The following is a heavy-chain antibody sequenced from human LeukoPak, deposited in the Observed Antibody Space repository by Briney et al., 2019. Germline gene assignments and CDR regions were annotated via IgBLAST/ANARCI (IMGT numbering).Heavy chain of an antibody. CDR3: AILGGYSYGGRYFDY. Sequence: GGSLRLSCAASGFTFSSDGMHWVRQAPGKGLEWVAFIRYDGSNKYYADSVKGRFTISRDNSKNTLYLQMNSLRAEDTAVYYCAILGGYSYGGRYFDYWGQGTLVTVSS. J-gene: IGHJ4*02. V-gene: IGHV3-30*02. D-gene: IGHD5-18*01. CDR2: IRYDGSNK. CDR1: GFTFSSDG.